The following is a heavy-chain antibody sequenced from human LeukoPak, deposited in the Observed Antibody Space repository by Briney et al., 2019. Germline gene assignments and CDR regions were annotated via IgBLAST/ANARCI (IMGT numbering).Heavy chain of an antibody. V-gene: IGHV3-7*01. Sequence: GGSLRLSCAASGFTFSSYWMSWVRQAPGKGLEWVANIKQDGSEKYYVDSVKGRFSISRDNAKNSLYLQMNSLRAEDTAVYYCAIQQWLASPIDYWGQGTMVTVSS. CDR2: IKQDGSEK. CDR1: GFTFSSYW. J-gene: IGHJ4*02. D-gene: IGHD6-19*01. CDR3: AIQQWLASPIDY.